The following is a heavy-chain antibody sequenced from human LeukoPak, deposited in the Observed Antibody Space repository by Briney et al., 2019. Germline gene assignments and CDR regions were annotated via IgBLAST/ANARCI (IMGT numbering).Heavy chain of an antibody. CDR1: GYIFTSYS. J-gene: IGHJ4*02. CDR3: ARDHFRTTVTTNFDY. Sequence: ASVKVSCKASGYIFTSYSMHWVRQAPGQGLEWMGIINPRGGSTSYAQKFQGRVTMTRDTSTSTVYMELSSLRSEDTAVYYCARDHFRTTVTTNFDYWGQGTLVTVSS. D-gene: IGHD4-17*01. CDR2: INPRGGST. V-gene: IGHV1-46*01.